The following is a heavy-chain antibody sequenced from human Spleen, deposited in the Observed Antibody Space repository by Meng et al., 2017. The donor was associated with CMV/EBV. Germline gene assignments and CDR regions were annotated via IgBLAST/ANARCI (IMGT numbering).Heavy chain of an antibody. Sequence: GGSLRLSCAASGFNIRDYYISWIRQAPGKGLEWISIIRGGGGNIDYADSVKGRFTISRDNAKNSVYLQMNSLSADDTSVYYCARDGVPYTDHDFYYGMDVWGQGTTVTVSS. CDR3: ARDGVPYTDHDFYYGMDV. J-gene: IGHJ6*02. CDR1: GFNIRDYY. V-gene: IGHV3-11*04. CDR2: IRGGGGNI. D-gene: IGHD2-2*02.